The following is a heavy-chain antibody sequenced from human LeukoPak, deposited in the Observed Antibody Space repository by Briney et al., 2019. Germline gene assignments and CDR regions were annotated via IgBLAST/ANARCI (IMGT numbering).Heavy chain of an antibody. CDR2: ISYDGSNK. CDR1: GFPFSTYA. CDR3: AKERRWLQWSFDY. Sequence: GRSLRLSCAASGFPFSTYAMHWVRQAPGKGLEWVAVISYDGSNKYYADSVKGRFTISRDNSKNTLYLQMNSLRAEDTAVYYCAKERRWLQWSFDYWGQGTLVTVSS. J-gene: IGHJ4*02. D-gene: IGHD5-24*01. V-gene: IGHV3-30*04.